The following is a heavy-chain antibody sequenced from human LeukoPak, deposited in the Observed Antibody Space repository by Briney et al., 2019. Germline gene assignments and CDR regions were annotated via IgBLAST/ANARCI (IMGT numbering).Heavy chain of an antibody. CDR2: MYYDGST. CDR1: GGSVSSGAYC. D-gene: IGHD3-3*01. CDR3: ARGPYYDFWSGYPYMDV. Sequence: SETLSLTCTVSGGSVSSGAYCWSWIRQRPGKGLEWIGYMYYDGSTYSNPSLKSRLTISVDTSKNQFSLKLSSVTAADTAVYYCARGPYYDFWSGYPYMDVWGKGTTVTVSS. J-gene: IGHJ6*03. V-gene: IGHV4-31*03.